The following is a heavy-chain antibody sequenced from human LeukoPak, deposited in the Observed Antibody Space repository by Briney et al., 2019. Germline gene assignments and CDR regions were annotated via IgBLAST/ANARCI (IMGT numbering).Heavy chain of an antibody. CDR3: AKRIQSAMATGY. CDR2: IIPIFGTA. D-gene: IGHD5-18*01. CDR1: GGTFSSYA. Sequence: SVKVSCKASGGTFSSYAISWVRQAPGQGLEWMGGIIPIFGTANYAQKFQGRVTITADESTSTAYMELSSLRSEDTAVYYCAKRIQSAMATGYWGQGTLVTVSS. V-gene: IGHV1-69*13. J-gene: IGHJ4*02.